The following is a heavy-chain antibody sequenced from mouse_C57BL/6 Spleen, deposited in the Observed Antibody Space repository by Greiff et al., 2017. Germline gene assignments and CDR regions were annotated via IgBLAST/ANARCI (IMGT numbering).Heavy chain of an antibody. Sequence: EVQLVESGGGLVKPGGSLKLSCAASGFTFSDYGMHWVRQAPEKGLEWVAYISSGSSTIYYADTVKCRFTISRDNAKNTLFLQMTSLRSEDTAMYYCAKKQFPARIYYAMDYWGQGTSVTVSS. CDR1: GFTFSDYG. V-gene: IGHV5-17*01. CDR2: ISSGSSTI. CDR3: AKKQFPARIYYAMDY. J-gene: IGHJ4*01.